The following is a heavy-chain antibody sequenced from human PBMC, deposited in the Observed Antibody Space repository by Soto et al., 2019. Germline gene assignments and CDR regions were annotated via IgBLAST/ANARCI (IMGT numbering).Heavy chain of an antibody. V-gene: IGHV1-46*03. D-gene: IGHD5-12*01. Sequence: ASVKVSCKASGYTFTSYYMHWVRQAPGQGLEWMGIINPSGGSTSYAQKFQGRVTMTRDTSTSTVYMELSSLRSEDTAVYYCARSMQEYSGYDLLEYFQHWGQGTLVTVSS. J-gene: IGHJ1*01. CDR2: INPSGGST. CDR3: ARSMQEYSGYDLLEYFQH. CDR1: GYTFTSYY.